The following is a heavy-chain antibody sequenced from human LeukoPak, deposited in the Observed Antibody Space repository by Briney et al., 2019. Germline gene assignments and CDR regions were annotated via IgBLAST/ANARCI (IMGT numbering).Heavy chain of an antibody. J-gene: IGHJ3*02. CDR2: IDTSASYI. CDR3: ARGRSITLLRGVAMSDGFDI. D-gene: IGHD3-10*01. CDR1: GFTFSSYS. V-gene: IGHV3-21*01. Sequence: GGSLRLSCAASGFTFSSYSMNWVRQAPGKGLEWVSFIDTSASYIYYGDSVKGRFTISRDNAKNSLFLQMNGLRAEDTAVYYCARGRSITLLRGVAMSDGFDIWGQGAMVTVSS.